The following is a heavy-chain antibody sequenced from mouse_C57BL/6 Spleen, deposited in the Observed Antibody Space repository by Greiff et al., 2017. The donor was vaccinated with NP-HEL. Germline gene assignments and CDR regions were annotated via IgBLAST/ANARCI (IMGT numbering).Heavy chain of an antibody. Sequence: VQLQQPGAELVMPGASVKLSCKASGYTFTSYWMHWVKQRPGQGLEWIGEIDPSDSYTNYNQKFKGKSTLTVDKSSSTAYMQLSSLTSEDSAVYYCAPLYPAWFAYWGQGTLVTVSA. CDR2: IDPSDSYT. V-gene: IGHV1-69*01. CDR3: APLYPAWFAY. CDR1: GYTFTSYW. J-gene: IGHJ3*01.